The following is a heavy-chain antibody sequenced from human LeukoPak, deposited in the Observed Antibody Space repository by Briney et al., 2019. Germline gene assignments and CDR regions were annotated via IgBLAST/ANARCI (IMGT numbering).Heavy chain of an antibody. CDR1: GFTFSSYS. Sequence: PGGSLRLSCAASGFTFSSYSMDWVRQAPGKGLEWVSYINSDTSTIYYADSVKGRFTISRDNAKNSLYLQMNSLRDEDTAVYYCARGRGYSSSSRGNFDYWGQGILVTVSS. CDR3: ARGRGYSSSSRGNFDY. J-gene: IGHJ4*02. D-gene: IGHD6-6*01. V-gene: IGHV3-48*02. CDR2: INSDTSTI.